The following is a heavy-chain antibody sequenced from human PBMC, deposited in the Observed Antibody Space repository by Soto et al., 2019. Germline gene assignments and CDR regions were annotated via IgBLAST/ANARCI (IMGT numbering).Heavy chain of an antibody. CDR2: INAGNSNT. V-gene: IGHV1-3*01. J-gene: IGHJ3*02. D-gene: IGHD6-19*01. Sequence: ASVKVSCKASGYTFTSYAMQWVRQAPGQRLEWMGWINAGNSNTKYSQKLQGRVTITRDTSASTAYMELSSLRSEDTAVYYCARIAVAGTAYGFDIWGQGTMVTVS. CDR3: ARIAVAGTAYGFDI. CDR1: GYTFTSYA.